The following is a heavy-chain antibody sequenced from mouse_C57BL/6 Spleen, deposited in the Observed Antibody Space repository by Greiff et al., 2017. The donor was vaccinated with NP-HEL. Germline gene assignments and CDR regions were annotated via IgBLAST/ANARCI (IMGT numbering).Heavy chain of an antibody. Sequence: VQLQQSGAELVKPGASVKLSCKASGYTFTSYWMHWVRRRPGRGLEWIGRIDPNSGGPRYNERLKSKATLTVDKPSSTAYMQLSSLTSEDSAVYYCARGLNYFDYWGQGTTLTVSS. CDR1: GYTFTSYW. V-gene: IGHV1-72*01. CDR2: IDPNSGGP. CDR3: ARGLNYFDY. J-gene: IGHJ2*01.